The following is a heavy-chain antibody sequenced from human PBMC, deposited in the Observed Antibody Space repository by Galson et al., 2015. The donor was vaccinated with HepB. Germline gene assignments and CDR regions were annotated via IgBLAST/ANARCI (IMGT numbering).Heavy chain of an antibody. V-gene: IGHV1-46*01. CDR3: ARGIRSITIFGRTSNWFDP. CDR1: GYTFTSYY. Sequence: SVKVSCKASGYTFTSYYMHWVRQAPGQGLEWMGIINPSGGSTSYAQKFQGRVTMTRDTSTSTVYMELSSLRSEDTAVYYCARGIRSITIFGRTSNWFDPWGQGTLVTVSS. CDR2: INPSGGST. D-gene: IGHD3-3*01. J-gene: IGHJ5*02.